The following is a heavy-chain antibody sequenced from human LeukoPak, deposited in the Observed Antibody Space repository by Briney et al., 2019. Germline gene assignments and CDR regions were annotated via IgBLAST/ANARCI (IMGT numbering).Heavy chain of an antibody. V-gene: IGHV3-23*01. J-gene: IGHJ4*02. CDR2: ISGSGGST. CDR3: AKDISPYYYDSSGYFDY. CDR1: GFTFSSYA. D-gene: IGHD3-22*01. Sequence: GGSLRLSCAASGFTFSSYAMSWVRQAPGKGLEWVSAISGSGGSTYYADSVKGRFTISRDNSKNTLYLQMNSLRAEDTAVYYCAKDISPYYYDSSGYFDYWGQGTLVTVSS.